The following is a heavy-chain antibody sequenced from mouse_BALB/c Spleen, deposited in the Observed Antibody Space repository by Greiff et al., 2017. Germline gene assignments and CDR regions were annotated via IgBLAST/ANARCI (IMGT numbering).Heavy chain of an antibody. CDR1: GFSLTGYG. V-gene: IGHV2-6-7*01. CDR3: ARDRKALTGDYYAMDY. Sequence: QVQLKESGPGLVAPSQSLSITCTVSGFSLTGYGVNWVRQPPGKGLEWLGMIWGDGSTDYNSALKSRLSISKDNSKSQVFLKMNSLQTDDTARYYCARDRKALTGDYYAMDYWGQGTSVTVSS. J-gene: IGHJ4*01. CDR2: IWGDGST.